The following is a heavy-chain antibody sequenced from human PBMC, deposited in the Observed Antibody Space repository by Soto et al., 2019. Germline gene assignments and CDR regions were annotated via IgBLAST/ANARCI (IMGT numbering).Heavy chain of an antibody. V-gene: IGHV3-30*18. D-gene: IGHD2-2*01. CDR2: ISYDGSHK. CDR3: AKXXVKTSSWPAD. CDR1: GFNFSSYG. Sequence: HVQLVESGGGVVQPGRSLRLSCAVSGFNFSSYGMHWVRQAPGKGLEWVAVISYDGSHKASADSVKGRFAISRDNSKNTLFLQMNSLRVEDTAVYYCAKXXVKTSSWPADWGQGTLVTVSS. J-gene: IGHJ4*02.